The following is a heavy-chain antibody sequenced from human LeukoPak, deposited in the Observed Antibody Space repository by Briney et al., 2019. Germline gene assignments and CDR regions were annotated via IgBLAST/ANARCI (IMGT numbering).Heavy chain of an antibody. D-gene: IGHD6-13*01. CDR1: GGSFSGYY. CDR3: ARGRFDYSSSWYSWYYFDY. Sequence: SETLSLTCAVYGGSFSGYYWSWIRQPPGKGLEWIGEINHSGSTNYNPSLKRRVTISVDTSKNQFSLKLSSVTAADTAVYYCARGRFDYSSSWYSWYYFDYWGQGTLVTVSS. CDR2: INHSGST. V-gene: IGHV4-34*01. J-gene: IGHJ4*02.